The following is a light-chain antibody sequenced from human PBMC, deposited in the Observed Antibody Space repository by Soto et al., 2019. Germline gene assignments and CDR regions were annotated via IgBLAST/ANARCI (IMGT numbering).Light chain of an antibody. CDR1: SSDVGGYNY. J-gene: IGLJ1*01. V-gene: IGLV2-14*01. CDR3: SSYTSSSTLEGV. CDR2: EVS. Sequence: QSALTQPASVSGSPGQSITISCTGTSSDVGGYNYVSWYQQHPGKAPKLMIYEVSNRPSGVSNRFSGSKSGNTASLTISGLQAEDEADYYCSSYTSSSTLEGVFGTGTKSPS.